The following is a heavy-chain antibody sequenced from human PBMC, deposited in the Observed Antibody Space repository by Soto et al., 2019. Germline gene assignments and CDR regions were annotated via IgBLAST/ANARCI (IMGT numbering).Heavy chain of an antibody. J-gene: IGHJ4*02. D-gene: IGHD2-8*02. Sequence: QVQLQQWGAGLLKPSETLSLTCAVYGGSFSGYYWTWIRQPPGTGLEWIGEINHSGSTNYNPSLKSRVTISVDTSKNQFSLKLTPVTAADTAMYYCARDKITGLFDYWGQGTLVTVSS. CDR3: ARDKITGLFDY. CDR1: GGSFSGYY. CDR2: INHSGST. V-gene: IGHV4-34*01.